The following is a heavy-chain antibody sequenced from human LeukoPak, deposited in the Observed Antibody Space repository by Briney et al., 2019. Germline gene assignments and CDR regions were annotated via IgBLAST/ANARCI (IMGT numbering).Heavy chain of an antibody. J-gene: IGHJ6*03. V-gene: IGHV4-38-2*02. Sequence: SETLSLTCTVSGYSISSGYYWSWIRQPPGKGLEWIGEINHSGSTNYNPSLKSRVTISVDTSKNQFSLKLSSVTAADTAVYYCARRGRYSSSTSYYYYMDVWGKGTTVTISS. D-gene: IGHD6-13*01. CDR1: GYSISSGYY. CDR2: INHSGST. CDR3: ARRGRYSSSTSYYYYMDV.